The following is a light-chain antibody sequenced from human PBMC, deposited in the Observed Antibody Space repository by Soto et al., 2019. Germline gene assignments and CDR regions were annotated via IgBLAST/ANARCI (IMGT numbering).Light chain of an antibody. V-gene: IGKV1-39*01. Sequence: DIQMTQPPSSLSASVGDRVTITCRASQTISMYLNWYQQKPGKAPILLISAASSLQSGVPSRFNGSGSGTDFNLTISSLQPEDIATYYCQQSYTTPPLTFGGGTKVEI. CDR3: QQSYTTPPLT. CDR1: QTISMY. CDR2: AAS. J-gene: IGKJ4*01.